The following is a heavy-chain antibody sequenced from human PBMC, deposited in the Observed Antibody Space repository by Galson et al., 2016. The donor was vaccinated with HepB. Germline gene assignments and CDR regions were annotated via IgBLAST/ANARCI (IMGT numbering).Heavy chain of an antibody. V-gene: IGHV3-9*01. CDR2: ISWNSGSI. Sequence: SLRLSCAASGFIFKDYAMHWVRQAPGKGLEWVSNISWNSGSIGYADSVKGRFTISRDNAKNSLYLQMNSLRAEDTALYYCAQDKTSMSVGSTDFQHWGQGTLVTVSS. D-gene: IGHD2/OR15-2a*01. CDR1: GFIFKDYA. CDR3: AQDKTSMSVGSTDFQH. J-gene: IGHJ1*01.